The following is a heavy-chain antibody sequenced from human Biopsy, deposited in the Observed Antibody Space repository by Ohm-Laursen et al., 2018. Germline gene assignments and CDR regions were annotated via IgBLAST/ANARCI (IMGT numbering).Heavy chain of an antibody. J-gene: IGHJ3*01. Sequence: TLSLTCAVSGASISDYYCVWIRQPAGKGLEWIGRIYPGGSTNYNPSLKSRVTMSVDTSKKQLSLRLRSVTAADTAMYYCASVVLGPTNDAFDLWGQGTMVVVSS. CDR1: GASISDYY. CDR3: ASVVLGPTNDAFDL. V-gene: IGHV4-4*07. CDR2: IYPGGST. D-gene: IGHD3-22*01.